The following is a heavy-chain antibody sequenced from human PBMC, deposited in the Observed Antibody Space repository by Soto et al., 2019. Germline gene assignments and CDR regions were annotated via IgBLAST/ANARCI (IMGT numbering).Heavy chain of an antibody. CDR1: GFTFSSYG. J-gene: IGHJ4*02. CDR2: IWYDGSNK. CDR3: ARGLLWFGESYFDY. V-gene: IGHV3-33*01. Sequence: GGSLRLSCAASGFTFSSYGMHWVRQAPGKGLEWVAVIWYDGSNKYYADSVKGRFTISRDNSKNTLYLQMNSLRAEDTAVYYCARGLLWFGESYFDYWGQGTLVTVSS. D-gene: IGHD3-10*01.